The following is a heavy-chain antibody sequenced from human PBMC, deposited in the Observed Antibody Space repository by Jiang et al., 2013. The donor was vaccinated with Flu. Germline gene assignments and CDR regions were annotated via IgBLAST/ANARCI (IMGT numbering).Heavy chain of an antibody. D-gene: IGHD3-10*01. J-gene: IGHJ5*02. Sequence: KPSETLSLTCTVSGGSISSSSYYWGWIRQPPGKGLEWIGSIYYSGSTYYNPSLKSRVTISVDTSKNQFSLKLSSVTAADTAVYYCARHQVPITMVRDNWFDPWGQGTLVTVSS. CDR2: IYYSGST. CDR1: GGSISSSSYY. CDR3: ARHQVPITMVRDNWFDP. V-gene: IGHV4-39*01.